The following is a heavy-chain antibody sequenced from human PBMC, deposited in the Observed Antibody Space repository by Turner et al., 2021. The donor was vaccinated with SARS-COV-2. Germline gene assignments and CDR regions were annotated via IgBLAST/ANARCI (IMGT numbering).Heavy chain of an antibody. D-gene: IGHD3-3*01. V-gene: IGHV4-39*01. CDR1: GVSISFSSYY. Sequence: QLQLQESGPGLVKPSETLSLSCTVSGVSISFSSYYWGWIRQPPGKGLEWIGSIYYSGSTYYNPSLKSRVTISVDTSKNQFSLKLSSVTAADTAVYYCARHHYDFWSGYYEAAWFDPWGQGTLVTVSS. J-gene: IGHJ5*02. CDR2: IYYSGST. CDR3: ARHHYDFWSGYYEAAWFDP.